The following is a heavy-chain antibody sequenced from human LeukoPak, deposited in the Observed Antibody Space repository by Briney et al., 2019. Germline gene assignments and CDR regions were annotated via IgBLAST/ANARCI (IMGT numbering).Heavy chain of an antibody. D-gene: IGHD6-19*01. Sequence: PSETLSLTCTVSGGSVSSYYWSWIRQPAGKGQEWIGRIHPSGSTNYNPSLKSRVTMSVDTSKSQFSLKLSSVTAAYTALYYCARDSDTFSSAWYRYFDYWGQGTLVTVSS. J-gene: IGHJ4*02. CDR3: ARDSDTFSSAWYRYFDY. CDR2: IHPSGST. V-gene: IGHV4-4*07. CDR1: GGSVSSYY.